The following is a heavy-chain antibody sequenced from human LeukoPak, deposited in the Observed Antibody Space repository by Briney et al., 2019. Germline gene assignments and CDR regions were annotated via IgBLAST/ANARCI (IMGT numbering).Heavy chain of an antibody. D-gene: IGHD7-27*01. CDR3: ARDNGGDAFDI. V-gene: IGHV3-7*01. CDR2: INQDGIEK. Sequence: PGGSLRLSCAASGFTFSAYWMSWVRQAPGKGLEWVANINQDGIEKYYVDSVKGRFTIFRDNSKNTLYLQMNSLRAEDTAVYYCARDNGGDAFDIWGQGTMVTVSS. CDR1: GFTFSAYW. J-gene: IGHJ3*02.